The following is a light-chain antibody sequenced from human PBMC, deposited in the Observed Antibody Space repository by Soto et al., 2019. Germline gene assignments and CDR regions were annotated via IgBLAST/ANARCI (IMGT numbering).Light chain of an antibody. J-gene: IGKJ3*01. V-gene: IGKV1-39*01. CDR3: QQSYCTPFS. CDR2: AAS. CDR1: QSISSY. Sequence: DIQMTPSPSSLSASVGDRVTITCRASQSISSYLNWYQQKPGKAPKLLTPAASSLQRGVPSTFSGSGPGTDSTPTISSLQPEDFATYYCQQSYCTPFSFGPGTKVDI.